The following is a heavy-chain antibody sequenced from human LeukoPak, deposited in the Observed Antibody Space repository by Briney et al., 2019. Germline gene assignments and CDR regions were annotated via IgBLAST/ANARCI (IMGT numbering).Heavy chain of an antibody. J-gene: IGHJ4*02. Sequence: MSSETLSLTCTVSGYSISSGYYWGWIRQPPGKGLEWIGSIYHSGSTYYNPSLKSRVTISVDTSKNQFSLKLSSVTAADTAVYYCARAPHGFAAAGSFYFDYWGQGTLVTVSS. CDR1: GYSISSGYY. CDR3: ARAPHGFAAAGSFYFDY. D-gene: IGHD6-13*01. CDR2: IYHSGST. V-gene: IGHV4-38-2*02.